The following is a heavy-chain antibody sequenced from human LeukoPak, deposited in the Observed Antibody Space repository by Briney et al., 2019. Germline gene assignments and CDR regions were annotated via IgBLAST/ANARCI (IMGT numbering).Heavy chain of an antibody. V-gene: IGHV4-61*02. CDR1: GGSISSGSYY. CDR3: ARRGEDYGDHGGAFDI. Sequence: KPSQTLSLTCTVSGGSISSGSYYWSWIRQPAGKGLEWIGRIYTSGGTNYNPSLKSRVTISVDTSKNQFSLKLSSVTAADTAVYYCARRGEDYGDHGGAFDIWGQGTMVTVSS. J-gene: IGHJ3*02. CDR2: IYTSGGT. D-gene: IGHD4-17*01.